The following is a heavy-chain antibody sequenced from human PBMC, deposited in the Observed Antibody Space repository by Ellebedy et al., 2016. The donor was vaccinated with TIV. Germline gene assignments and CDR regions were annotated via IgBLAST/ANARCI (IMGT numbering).Heavy chain of an antibody. D-gene: IGHD2-2*01. J-gene: IGHJ4*02. CDR3: ARNTQFRSPSCLDY. Sequence: GESLKISCAASRFTFSSSAMSWVRQAPGKGLEWVSSIRSGGATSYADSVKGRFTISRDNSESTLYLQMNSLRADDTAVYYRARNTQFRSPSCLDYWGQGTLVTVSS. CDR2: IRSGGAT. V-gene: IGHV3-23*01. CDR1: RFTFSSSA.